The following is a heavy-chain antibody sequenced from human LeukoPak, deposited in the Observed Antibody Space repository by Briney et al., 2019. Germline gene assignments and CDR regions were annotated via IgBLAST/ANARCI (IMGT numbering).Heavy chain of an antibody. J-gene: IGHJ4*02. CDR2: IYYSGST. V-gene: IGHV4-59*08. CDR1: GGSISSYY. D-gene: IGHD3-10*01. CDR3: ARQSDYGSGSYSY. Sequence: SETLSLTCTVSGGSISSYYWSWIRQPPGKGVGWIGYIYYSGSTNYNPSLKSRVTISVDTSKNQFSLKLSSVTAADTAVYYCARQSDYGSGSYSYWGQGTLVTVSS.